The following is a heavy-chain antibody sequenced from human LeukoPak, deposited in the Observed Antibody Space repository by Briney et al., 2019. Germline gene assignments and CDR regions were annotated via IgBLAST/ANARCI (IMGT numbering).Heavy chain of an antibody. D-gene: IGHD5-18*01. Sequence: QAGGSLRLSCAASGFTFGSYVMSWVRQAPGKGLEWVSGISASDGSTYYADFVKGRFTISRDNSKNTLYLQMNSLRAEDTAVYYCAKDGGYSYGFAFEYWGQGALVTVSS. CDR1: GFTFGSYV. CDR3: AKDGGYSYGFAFEY. J-gene: IGHJ4*02. V-gene: IGHV3-23*01. CDR2: ISASDGST.